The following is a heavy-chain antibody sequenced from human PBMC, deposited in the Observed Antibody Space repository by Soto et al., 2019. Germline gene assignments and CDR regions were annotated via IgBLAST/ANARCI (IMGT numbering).Heavy chain of an antibody. CDR1: GFSVSNSY. Sequence: GGSLRLSCEVSGFSVSNSYMTWVRQAPGKGLEWVSLIYVGGSTFYADSVKGRFTISRDNSKNTVYLQMNSLRAEDTAVYYCAKGPYYYDSSGSWGQGTLVTVSS. D-gene: IGHD3-22*01. CDR2: IYVGGST. V-gene: IGHV3-53*01. J-gene: IGHJ5*02. CDR3: AKGPYYYDSSGS.